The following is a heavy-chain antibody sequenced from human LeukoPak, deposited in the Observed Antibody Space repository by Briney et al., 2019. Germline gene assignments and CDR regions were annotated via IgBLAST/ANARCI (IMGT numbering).Heavy chain of an antibody. V-gene: IGHV3-23*01. D-gene: IGHD2-21*02. CDR1: GFTFSSYA. J-gene: IGHJ4*02. CDR2: ISGSGGST. CDR3: AKPPAYCGGDCYWNY. Sequence: GGSLRLSCAASGFTFSSYAMSWVRQAPGKGLEWVSAISGSGGSTYCADSVKGRFTISRDNSKNTLYLQMNSLSDEDTAVYYCAKPPAYCGGDCYWNYWGQGTLVTVSS.